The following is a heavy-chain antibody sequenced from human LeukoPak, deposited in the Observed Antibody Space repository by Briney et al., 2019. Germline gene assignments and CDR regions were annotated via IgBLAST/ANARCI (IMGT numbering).Heavy chain of an antibody. V-gene: IGHV3-7*03. CDR3: ARGSPMLRGRPFDY. CDR2: IKQDGNEK. CDR1: GFRFNTYW. Sequence: GGSLRLSCAASGFRFNTYWMSWVRQAPGKGLEWVANIKQDGNEKYYADSVKGRFTISRDNGKNSLDLQMNSLRAEDTAVYYCARGSPMLRGRPFDYWGQGTLVTVSS. D-gene: IGHD3-10*01. J-gene: IGHJ4*02.